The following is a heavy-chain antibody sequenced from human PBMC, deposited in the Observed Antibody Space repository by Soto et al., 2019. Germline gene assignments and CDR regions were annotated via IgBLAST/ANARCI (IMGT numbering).Heavy chain of an antibody. CDR2: ISSSGRST. J-gene: IGHJ1*01. CDR3: GKYVYCCGRSCFSAIGF. CDR1: GFSFSTFA. V-gene: IGHV3-23*01. Sequence: EVQLLQSGGGLVQPGESLKLSCAASGFSFSTFAMTWVRQAPGKGLEWVSGISSSGRSTYYADSVKGRFTISRDNSKNTFFLKMDSLRDEDTAVYYCGKYVYCCGRSCFSAIGFWGQGIVVTVSS. D-gene: IGHD2-15*01.